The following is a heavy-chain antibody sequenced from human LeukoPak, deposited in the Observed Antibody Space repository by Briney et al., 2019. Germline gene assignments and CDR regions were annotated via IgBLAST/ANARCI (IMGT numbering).Heavy chain of an antibody. CDR1: GGSFSGYY. J-gene: IGHJ3*02. V-gene: IGHV4-34*01. CDR2: INHSGST. Sequence: SETLSLTCAVYGGSFSGYYWSWIRQPPGKGLEWIGEINHSGSTNYNPSLKSRVTISVDTSKNQFSLKLSSVTAADTAVFYCARVFGAGYDFRGAFDIWGQGTMVTVSS. D-gene: IGHD5-12*01. CDR3: ARVFGAGYDFRGAFDI.